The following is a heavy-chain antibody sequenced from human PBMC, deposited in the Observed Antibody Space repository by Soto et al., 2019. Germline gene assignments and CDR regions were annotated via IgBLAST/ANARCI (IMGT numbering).Heavy chain of an antibody. CDR3: ARGGAYYDFWSGPAYYYYYMDV. V-gene: IGHV1-69*13. J-gene: IGHJ6*03. CDR2: IIPIFGTA. CDR1: GGTFSSYA. Sequence: SVKVSCKASGGTFSSYAISWVRQAPGQGLEWMGGIIPIFGTANYAQKFQGRVTITADESTSTAYTELSSLRSEDTAVYYCARGGAYYDFWSGPAYYYYYMDVWGKGTTVTVSS. D-gene: IGHD3-3*01.